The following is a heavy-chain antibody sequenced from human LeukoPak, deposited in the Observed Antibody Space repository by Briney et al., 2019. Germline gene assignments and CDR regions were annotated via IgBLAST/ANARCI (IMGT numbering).Heavy chain of an antibody. V-gene: IGHV3-53*01. D-gene: IGHD2-15*01. J-gene: IGHJ4*02. CDR3: ARGGGLAPLWN. Sequence: PGGSLRLSRAASGFTVSSNYMSWVRQAPGKGLEWVSVIYSGGNTYYADSVKGRFTISRDNSKNTLDLQMNSLRAEDTAVYYCARGGGLAPLWNWGQGTLVTVSS. CDR1: GFTVSSNY. CDR2: IYSGGNT.